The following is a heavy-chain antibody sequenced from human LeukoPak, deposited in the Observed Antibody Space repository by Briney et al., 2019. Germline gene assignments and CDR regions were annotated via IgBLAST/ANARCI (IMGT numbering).Heavy chain of an antibody. V-gene: IGHV4-59*08. CDR2: IYYSGST. CDR3: ARRGGGSGSSRIDY. J-gene: IGHJ4*02. CDR1: GGSISSYY. D-gene: IGHD3-10*01. Sequence: TTSETLSLTCTVSGGSISSYYWSWIRQPPGKGLEWIGYIYYSGSTNYNPSLKSRVTISVDTSKNQFSLKLSSVTAADTAVYYCARRGGGSGSSRIDYWGQGTLVTVSS.